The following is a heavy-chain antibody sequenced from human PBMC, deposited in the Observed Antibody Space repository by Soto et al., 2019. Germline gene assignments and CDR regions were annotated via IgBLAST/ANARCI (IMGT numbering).Heavy chain of an antibody. V-gene: IGHV1-2*02. D-gene: IGHD5-18*01. CDR3: ARDTAMVKGLFDY. CDR1: GCTFTGFY. CDR2: INPNSGGT. Sequence: ASVKVSCKASGCTFTGFYMHWVRQAPGQGLEWMGWINPNSGGTNYAQKFQGRVTMTRDTSISTAYMELSRLRSDDTAVYYCARDTAMVKGLFDYWGQGTLVTVSS. J-gene: IGHJ4*02.